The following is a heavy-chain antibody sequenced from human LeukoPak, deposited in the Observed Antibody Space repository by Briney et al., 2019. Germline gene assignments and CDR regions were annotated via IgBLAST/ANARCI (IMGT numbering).Heavy chain of an antibody. CDR2: INPSGGST. D-gene: IGHD6-19*01. CDR1: GYTFTSYY. J-gene: IGHJ6*02. V-gene: IGHV1-46*01. Sequence: GASVKVSCKASGYTFTSYYMHWVRQAPGQGLEWMGIINPSGGSTSYAQKFQGRVTMTRDTSTSTVYMELSSLRSEDTAVYYCAREYSSGWYSRIYYYYGMDVWGQGTTVTVSS. CDR3: AREYSSGWYSRIYYYYGMDV.